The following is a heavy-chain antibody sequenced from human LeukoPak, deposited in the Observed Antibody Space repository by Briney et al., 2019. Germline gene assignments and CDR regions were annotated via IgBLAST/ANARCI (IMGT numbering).Heavy chain of an antibody. CDR2: IRSKANNYAT. CDR1: GFTFSGSA. J-gene: IGHJ4*02. CDR3: SPGYYSDSGAYYRRDY. D-gene: IGHD3-22*01. Sequence: PGGSLRLSCAASGFTFSGSAMHWVRQASGKGLEWVGRIRSKANNYATAYAASVKGRFTISRDDSKNTAYLQLNSLKTEDTAVYYCSPGYYSDSGAYYRRDYWGQGTLVTVSS. V-gene: IGHV3-73*01.